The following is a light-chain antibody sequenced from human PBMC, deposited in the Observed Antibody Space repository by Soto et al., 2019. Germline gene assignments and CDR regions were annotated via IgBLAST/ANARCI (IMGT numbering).Light chain of an antibody. CDR2: DAS. CDR3: QQYIRWPLT. CDR1: QSVNRRY. J-gene: IGKJ4*01. V-gene: IGKV3-20*01. Sequence: IVLTQSAGTLSLSAGERATLSWGASQSVNRRYLAWYQQKPGQAPRRLIYDASSRATGIPDRFSGSGSGTDFNLTISRLETEDFAVYYCQQYIRWPLTFGGGTKVDIK.